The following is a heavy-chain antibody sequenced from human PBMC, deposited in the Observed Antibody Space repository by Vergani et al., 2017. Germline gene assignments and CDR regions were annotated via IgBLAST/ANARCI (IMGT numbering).Heavy chain of an antibody. CDR3: ARDAGRWEATREH. CDR1: GGSINPSSSF. CDR2: VFHSGSA. Sequence: QLQLQESGPGLVKPSETLSLICTVSGGSINPSSSFWGWIRQSPGKGLEWIATVFHSGSAYYNPSLRRRVTISVETSKNQFSLRLTTLTAADTAVYYCARDAGRWEATREHWGQGTLVTVSS. D-gene: IGHD5-12*01. J-gene: IGHJ1*01. V-gene: IGHV4-39*07.